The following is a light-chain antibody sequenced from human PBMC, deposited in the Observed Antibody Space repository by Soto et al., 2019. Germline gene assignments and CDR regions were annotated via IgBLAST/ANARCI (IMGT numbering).Light chain of an antibody. CDR2: AAS. V-gene: IGKV1-9*01. CDR1: QGIANF. CDR3: QQLNSFPIP. Sequence: IQLTQSPSSLSASVGDRVTISCRTSQGIANFLAWYQQKPGKAPKLLIYAASTLQSGVPSRFGGSGSGTAFTLTISSLQPEDFATYYCQQLNSFPIPFGPGTKVDIK. J-gene: IGKJ3*01.